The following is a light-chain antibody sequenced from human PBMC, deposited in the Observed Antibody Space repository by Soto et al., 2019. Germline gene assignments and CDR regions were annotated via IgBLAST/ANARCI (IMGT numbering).Light chain of an antibody. CDR2: EVT. V-gene: IGLV2-14*01. CDR3: SSYTSTSTV. Sequence: QSALTQPASVSGSSGQSITISCTGISSDGDDYNDLSWYQQHPGKAPKLMIYEVTYRPSGVYNRFSGYKAGNTAALTISGLQAEDEADYYCSSYTSTSTVFGTGTKLTVL. CDR1: SSDGDDYND. J-gene: IGLJ1*01.